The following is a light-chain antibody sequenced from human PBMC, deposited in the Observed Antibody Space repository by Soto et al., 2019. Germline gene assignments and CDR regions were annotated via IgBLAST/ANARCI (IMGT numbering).Light chain of an antibody. CDR3: SSYTTSSSYV. Sequence: QSVLAQPASVSGSPGQSITISCTGTTSDIAGYNYVSWYQQHPGKAPKLLIYEVTSRASGVSHRFSGSKSGNTASLTISGLQAEDEADYYCSSYTTSSSYVFGAGTKVTVL. V-gene: IGLV2-14*01. CDR1: TSDIAGYNY. J-gene: IGLJ1*01. CDR2: EVT.